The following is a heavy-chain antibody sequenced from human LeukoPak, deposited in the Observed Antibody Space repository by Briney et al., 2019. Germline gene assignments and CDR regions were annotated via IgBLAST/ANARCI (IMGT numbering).Heavy chain of an antibody. D-gene: IGHD1-26*01. J-gene: IGHJ3*02. CDR2: INHGGST. V-gene: IGHV4-34*01. CDR3: ARDKWEPRYAFDI. Sequence: PSETLSLTCAVYGGSFSGYYCSWIRQPPGKGLEWIGEINHGGSTNYNPSLRSRVTISVDTSKNQFSLKLRSVTAADTAVYYCARDKWEPRYAFDIWGQGTMVTVSS. CDR1: GGSFSGYY.